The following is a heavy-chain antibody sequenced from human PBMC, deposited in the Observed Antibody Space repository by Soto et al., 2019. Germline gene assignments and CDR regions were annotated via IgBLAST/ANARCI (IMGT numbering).Heavy chain of an antibody. CDR3: ATPSKLDDAFDI. V-gene: IGHV1-18*01. J-gene: IGHJ3*02. D-gene: IGHD1-1*01. CDR1: GYTFTSYG. Sequence: ASVKVSCKASGYTFTSYGISWVRQAPGQGLEWMGWISAYNGNTNYAQKLQGRVTMTTDTSTSTAYMELRSLRSDDTAVYYCATPSKLDDAFDIWVQGTMVTVSS. CDR2: ISAYNGNT.